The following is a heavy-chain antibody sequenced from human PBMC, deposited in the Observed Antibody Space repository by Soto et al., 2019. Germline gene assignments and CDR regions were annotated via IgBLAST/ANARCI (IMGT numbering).Heavy chain of an antibody. J-gene: IGHJ4*02. CDR2: IIPISGIA. V-gene: IGHV1-69*04. CDR3: ARDLAAGDY. CDR1: GGTFSSYT. Sequence: SVKVSCKASGGTFSSYTISWVRQAPGQGLEWMGRIIPISGIANYAQKFQGRVTLTMDTSTSTVYMELSSLRFDDTAVYYCARDLAAGDYWGQGTLVTVSS. D-gene: IGHD6-13*01.